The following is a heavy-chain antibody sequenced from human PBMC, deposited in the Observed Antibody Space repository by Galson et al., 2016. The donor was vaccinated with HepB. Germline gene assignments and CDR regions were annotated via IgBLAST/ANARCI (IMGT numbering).Heavy chain of an antibody. J-gene: IGHJ6*03. D-gene: IGHD6-19*01. CDR3: ARQGGGRSTPYYYYMDV. CDR1: RYSFTTYW. CDR2: IDPSDSYT. V-gene: IGHV5-10-1*01. Sequence: QSGAEVKKPGESLRISCKGSRYSFTTYWISWVRQMPGKGLEWMGRIDPSDSYTNYSPSFQGHVTISVDKSISTAYLQWSSLKASDTAMYYCARQGGGRSTPYYYYMDVRGRGTTVTVSS.